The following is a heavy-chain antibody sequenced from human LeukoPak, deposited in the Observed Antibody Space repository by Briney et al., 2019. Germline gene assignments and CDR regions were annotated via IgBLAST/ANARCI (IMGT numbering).Heavy chain of an antibody. V-gene: IGHV1-2*02. J-gene: IGHJ4*02. CDR1: GYTFTGYY. CDR3: ARRGLRFLEWLFDY. D-gene: IGHD3-3*01. CDR2: INPNSGGT. Sequence: VASVKVSFKASGYTFTGYYMHWVRQAPGQGLEWMGWINPNSGGTNYAQKFQGRVTMTRDTSISTAYMELSRLRSDDTAVYYCARRGLRFLEWLFDYWGQGTLVTVSS.